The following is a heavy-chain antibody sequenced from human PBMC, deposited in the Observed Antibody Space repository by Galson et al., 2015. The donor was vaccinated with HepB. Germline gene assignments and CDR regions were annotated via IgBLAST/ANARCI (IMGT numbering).Heavy chain of an antibody. Sequence: SLRLSCTASGFTFTTYGMNWVRQAPGKGLEWVSGISGSGSTTYSTDSVKGRFTISRDNSKNTLYLQMDSLRAEDTAVYYCAREGTARCSDYWGQGTLVTVSS. D-gene: IGHD4/OR15-4a*01. J-gene: IGHJ4*02. CDR1: GFTFTTYG. CDR3: AREGTARCSDY. V-gene: IGHV3-23*01. CDR2: ISGSGSTT.